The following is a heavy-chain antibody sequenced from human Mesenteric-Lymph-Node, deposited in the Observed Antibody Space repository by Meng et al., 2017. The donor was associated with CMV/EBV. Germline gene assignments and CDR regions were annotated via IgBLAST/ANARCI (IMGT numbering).Heavy chain of an antibody. CDR1: GFTFSSYS. CDR3: ARDLNLDY. V-gene: IGHV3-21*01. CDR2: ISSSSSYI. J-gene: IGHJ4*02. Sequence: GESLKISCAASGFTFSSYSMNWVRQAPGKGLEWVSSISSSSSYIYYADSVKGRFTISRDNAKNSLYLQMNSLRAEDTAVYYCARDLNLDYWGQGTLVTVSS.